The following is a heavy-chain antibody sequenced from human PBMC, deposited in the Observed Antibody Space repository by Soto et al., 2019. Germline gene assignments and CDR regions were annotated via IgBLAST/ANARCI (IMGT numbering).Heavy chain of an antibody. CDR3: VKEVEGFDH. D-gene: IGHD1-1*01. CDR2: ITGSGKDT. V-gene: IGHV3-21*01. CDR1: GFTFSSHT. J-gene: IGHJ4*02. Sequence: EVQLVESGGGLVKPGGSLRLSCAASGFTFSSHTMNWVRQAPGKGLEWVSSITGSGKDTYYAGSVKGRFTISRDNADNSLYLHMNSLTAEDTAVYYCVKEVEGFDHWGQGTLVTVSS.